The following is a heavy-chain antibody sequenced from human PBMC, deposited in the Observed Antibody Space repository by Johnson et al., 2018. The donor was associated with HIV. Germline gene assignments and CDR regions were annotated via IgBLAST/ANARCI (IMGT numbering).Heavy chain of an antibody. CDR3: ALTDYGDYPQRVPDAFDI. J-gene: IGHJ3*02. Sequence: QVQLVESGGGVVQPGRSLRLSCAASGFTFSSYAMHWVRQAPGKGLEWVAVISYDGSDKYYADSVKGRFTISRDSSKNTLYLQMMSLRTEDTAVYYCALTDYGDYPQRVPDAFDIWGQGTMVTVSS. D-gene: IGHD4-17*01. CDR1: GFTFSSYA. CDR2: ISYDGSDK. V-gene: IGHV3-30*04.